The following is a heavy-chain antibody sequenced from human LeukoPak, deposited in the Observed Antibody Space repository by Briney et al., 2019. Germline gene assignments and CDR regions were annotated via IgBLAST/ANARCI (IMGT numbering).Heavy chain of an antibody. CDR1: GFTFSSYG. Sequence: GGSLRLSCAASGFTFSSYGMHWVRQALGKGLVWVSRVNEDGSETNYADSVKGRLTISRDNAKNTAYLEMDSLRVEDTAVYYCARAKPADFDLWGRGTLLTVSS. CDR3: ARAKPADFDL. CDR2: VNEDGSET. J-gene: IGHJ2*01. V-gene: IGHV3-74*01.